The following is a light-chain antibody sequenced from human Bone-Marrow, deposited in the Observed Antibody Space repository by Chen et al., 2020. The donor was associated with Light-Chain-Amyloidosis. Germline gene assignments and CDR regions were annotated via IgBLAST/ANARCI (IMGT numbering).Light chain of an antibody. Sequence: SYVLTQPSSVSVAPGQTATIACGGNNIGSTSVHWYQQTPGQAPLLGVYDDSDRPSGIPERMSGCSSGDTATLTISRVEAGDEADYYCQVWDRSSDRPVFGGGTKLTVL. CDR2: DDS. CDR3: QVWDRSSDRPV. V-gene: IGLV3-21*02. CDR1: NIGSTS. J-gene: IGLJ3*02.